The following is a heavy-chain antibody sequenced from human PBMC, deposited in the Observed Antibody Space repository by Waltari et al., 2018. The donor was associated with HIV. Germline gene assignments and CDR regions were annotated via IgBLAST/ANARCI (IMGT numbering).Heavy chain of an antibody. V-gene: IGHV3-53*01. CDR2: IYSNATT. Sequence: EVQLVESGGGLIQPGGSLSLACAAAGFAVINHYMSWVRQAPGKGLEWVSLIYSNATTYYADSVKGRFTISRDNSKNTLYLQMNSLRADDTAVYFCATVLVRTSWVITTAPFDYWGQGTLVTVSS. CDR3: ATVLVRTSWVITTAPFDY. J-gene: IGHJ4*02. CDR1: GFAVINHY. D-gene: IGHD3-22*01.